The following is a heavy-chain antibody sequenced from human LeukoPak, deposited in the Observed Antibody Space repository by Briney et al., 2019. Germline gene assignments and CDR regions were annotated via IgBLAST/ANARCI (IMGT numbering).Heavy chain of an antibody. V-gene: IGHV1-8*01. CDR1: GYTFTNYD. CDR2: MNPNSGDT. J-gene: IGHJ5*01. D-gene: IGHD1-26*01. CDR3: ARTGMGGNVWIDS. Sequence: ASVKVSCKASGYTFTNYDINWVRQATGQGLEWMGWMNPNSGDTGYAEKFQGRVTMTRDTSTNTAYMELNSLTSDDTAIFYCARTGMGGNVWIDSWGQGTLVTVSS.